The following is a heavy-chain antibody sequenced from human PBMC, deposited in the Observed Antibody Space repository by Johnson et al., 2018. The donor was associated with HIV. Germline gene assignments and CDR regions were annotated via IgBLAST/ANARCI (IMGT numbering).Heavy chain of an antibody. CDR3: ARFSKYYDSIRGAFDI. CDR2: ISYDGSNK. CDR1: GFTFSSYA. J-gene: IGHJ3*02. V-gene: IGHV3-30*04. D-gene: IGHD3-22*01. Sequence: VQLVESGGGVVQPGRSLRLSCAASGFTFSSYAMHWVRQAPGKGLEWVAVISYDGSNKYYADSVKGRFTISRDNSKNTLYLQMNSLRAEDTAVYYCARFSKYYDSIRGAFDIWGQGTRVTVSS.